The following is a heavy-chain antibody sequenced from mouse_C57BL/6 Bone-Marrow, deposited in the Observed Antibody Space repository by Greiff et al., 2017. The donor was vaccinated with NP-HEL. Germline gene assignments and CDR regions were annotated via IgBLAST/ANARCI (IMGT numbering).Heavy chain of an antibody. CDR2: IWRGGST. J-gene: IGHJ1*03. CDR3: AKSHGSSFYWYFDV. Sequence: QVQLKESGPGLVQPSQSLSITCTVSGFSLTSYGVHWVRQSPGKGLEWLGVIWRGGSTDYNAAFMSRLSITKDNSKSQVFFKMNSLQADDTAIYYCAKSHGSSFYWYFDVWGTGTTVTVSS. V-gene: IGHV2-5*01. D-gene: IGHD1-1*01. CDR1: GFSLTSYG.